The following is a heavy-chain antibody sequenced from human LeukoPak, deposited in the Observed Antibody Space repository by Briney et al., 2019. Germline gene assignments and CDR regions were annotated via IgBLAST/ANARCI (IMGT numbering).Heavy chain of an antibody. V-gene: IGHV4-30-4*08. Sequence: PSQTLSLTCTVSGGSISSGSYYWSWIRQPPGKGLEWIGYIYYSGSTYYNPSLKRRVTISVDTSKNQFSLKLSSVTAADTAVYYCARTVVVVVPAAMVFDYWGQGTLVTVSS. CDR3: ARTVVVVVPAAMVFDY. D-gene: IGHD2-2*01. CDR1: GGSISSGSYY. CDR2: IYYSGST. J-gene: IGHJ4*02.